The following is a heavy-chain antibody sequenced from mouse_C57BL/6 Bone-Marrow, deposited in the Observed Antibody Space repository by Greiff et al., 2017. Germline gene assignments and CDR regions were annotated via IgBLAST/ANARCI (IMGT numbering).Heavy chain of an antibody. CDR1: GYTFTSYW. Sequence: QVQLQQPGAELVKPGASVKMSCKASGYTFTSYWITWVKQRPGQGLEWIGRIDPNSGGTKYNEKFKSKATLTVDKPSSTAYMQLSSLTSEDSAVYYCASYGFAWFAYWGQGTLVTVSA. V-gene: IGHV1-72*01. CDR3: ASYGFAWFAY. J-gene: IGHJ3*01. CDR2: IDPNSGGT. D-gene: IGHD2-2*01.